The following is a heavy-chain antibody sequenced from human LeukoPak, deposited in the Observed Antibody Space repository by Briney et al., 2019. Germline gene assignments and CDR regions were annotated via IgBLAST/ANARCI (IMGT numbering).Heavy chain of an antibody. CDR3: ARRTVTTGYRDV. V-gene: IGHV4-39*01. D-gene: IGHD4-17*01. J-gene: IGHJ6*03. CDR1: GGSISSSSYY. Sequence: PSETLSLTCTVSGGSISSSSYYWGWIRQPPGKGLEWIGSIYYSGSTYYNPSLKSRVTISVDTSKNQFSLKLGSVTAADTAVYYCARRTVTTGYRDVWGKGTTVTVSS. CDR2: IYYSGST.